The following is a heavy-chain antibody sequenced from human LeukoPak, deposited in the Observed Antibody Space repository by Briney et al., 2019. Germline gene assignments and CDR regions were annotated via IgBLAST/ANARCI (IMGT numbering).Heavy chain of an antibody. CDR3: ARDSSIAARLLAG. Sequence: GGSLRLSCAASGSTFSDYYMSWIRQAPGKGLEWVSYIRSSGDTIYYADSVKGRFTISRDNAKNSLYLQMNSLRAEDTAVYYCARDSSIAARLLAGWGQGTLVTVSS. J-gene: IGHJ4*02. CDR2: IRSSGDTI. D-gene: IGHD6-6*01. V-gene: IGHV3-11*04. CDR1: GSTFSDYY.